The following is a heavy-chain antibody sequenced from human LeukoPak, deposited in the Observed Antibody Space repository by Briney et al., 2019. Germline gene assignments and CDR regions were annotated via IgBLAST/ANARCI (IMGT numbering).Heavy chain of an antibody. Sequence: SETLSLTCAVYGGSFSGYYWSWIRQPPGKGLEWIGEINHSGSTNYNPSLKSRVTISVDTSKNQFSLKLSSMTAADTAVYYCARVHQGQTLDCGGGSCYELGMDVWGQGTTVTVSS. CDR1: GGSFSGYY. CDR2: INHSGST. D-gene: IGHD2-15*01. CDR3: ARVHQGQTLDCGGGSCYELGMDV. J-gene: IGHJ6*02. V-gene: IGHV4-34*01.